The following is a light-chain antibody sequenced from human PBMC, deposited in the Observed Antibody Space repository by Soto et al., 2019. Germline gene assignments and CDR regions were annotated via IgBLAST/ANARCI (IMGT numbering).Light chain of an antibody. Sequence: QSALTQPPSASGSPGQSVTISCTGTSSDVGGYNYVSWYQHHPDKAPKLIIYEVTKRPSGVPDRFSGSKSGNTASLTVSGLQAEDEADYSCNSYAGINNVVFGGGTQLTVL. V-gene: IGLV2-8*01. CDR2: EVT. J-gene: IGLJ3*02. CDR3: NSYAGINNVV. CDR1: SSDVGGYNY.